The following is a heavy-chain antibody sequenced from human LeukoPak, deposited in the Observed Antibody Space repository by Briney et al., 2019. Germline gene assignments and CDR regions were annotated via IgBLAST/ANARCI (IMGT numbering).Heavy chain of an antibody. CDR3: AKEDPGATFDC. D-gene: IGHD1-26*01. V-gene: IGHV3-23*01. J-gene: IGHJ4*02. CDR2: ISSSGGTT. Sequence: GGSLRLSCAASGFTFSSYAMNWVRQAPGKGLEWVSGISSSGGTTYYADSVKGRFTIPRDNSKNTLYLQMNSPRGEDTAVYYCAKEDPGATFDCWGQGTLVTVSS. CDR1: GFTFSSYA.